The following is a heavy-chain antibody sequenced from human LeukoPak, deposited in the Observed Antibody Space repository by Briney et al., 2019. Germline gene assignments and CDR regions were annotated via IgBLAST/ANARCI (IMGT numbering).Heavy chain of an antibody. CDR2: ISGIGGST. Sequence: GGSLRLSCSASGFTFSSYAMSWVRQAPGKGLDGVSSISGIGGSTYYADSVRVRFTISRDNSKNTLYVQMHSLRDEDTAAYYCATDQRWESPPDLDSWGPGTMVTASS. CDR3: ATDQRWESPPDLDS. CDR1: GFTFSSYA. D-gene: IGHD1-26*01. J-gene: IGHJ5*01. V-gene: IGHV3-23*01.